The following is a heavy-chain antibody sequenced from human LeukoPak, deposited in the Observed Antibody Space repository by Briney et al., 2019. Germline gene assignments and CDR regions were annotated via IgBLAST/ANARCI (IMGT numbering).Heavy chain of an antibody. V-gene: IGHV3-23*01. CDR1: GGSFSGYY. CDR2: ISGSGGST. D-gene: IGHD3-10*01. J-gene: IGHJ4*02. CDR3: AKETYYYGSGTKNFDY. Sequence: PSETLSLTCAVYGGSFSGYYWSWVRQAPGKGLEWVSAISGSGGSTYYADSVKGRFTISRDNSKNTLYLQMNSLRAEDTAVYYCAKETYYYGSGTKNFDYWGQGTLVTVS.